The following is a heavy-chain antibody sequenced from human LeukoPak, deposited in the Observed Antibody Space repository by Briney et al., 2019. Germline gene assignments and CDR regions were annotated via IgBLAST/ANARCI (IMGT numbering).Heavy chain of an antibody. CDR3: ARDRPYYFGSGSYYDGFDS. CDR2: FYYSGST. D-gene: IGHD3-10*01. J-gene: IGHJ4*02. V-gene: IGHV4-39*07. Sequence: SETLSLTCTVSGGSISSSSHYWGWIRQPPGKGLEWIGSFYYSGSTYYNPSLKSRVTMSIDTSKNQFSLKLSSVTAADTALYYCARDRPYYFGSGSYYDGFDSWGQGTLVTVSS. CDR1: GGSISSSSHY.